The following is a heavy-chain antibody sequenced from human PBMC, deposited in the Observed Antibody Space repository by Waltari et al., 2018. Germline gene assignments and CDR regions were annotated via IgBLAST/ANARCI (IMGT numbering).Heavy chain of an antibody. CDR2: ISYDGSNK. J-gene: IGHJ6*03. CDR1: GFTFSSYA. D-gene: IGHD2-21*02. V-gene: IGHV3-30-3*01. CDR3: ARVPDYGGNSERPYYYYMDV. Sequence: QVQLVESGGGVVQPGRSLRLSCAASGFTFSSYAMHWVRPAPGKGPEWVAVISYDGSNKYYADSVKGRFTISRDNSKNTLYLQMNSLRAEDTAVYYCARVPDYGGNSERPYYYYMDVWGKGTTVTVSS.